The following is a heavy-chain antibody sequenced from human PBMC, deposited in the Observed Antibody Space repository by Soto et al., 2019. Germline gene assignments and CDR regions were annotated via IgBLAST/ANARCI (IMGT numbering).Heavy chain of an antibody. Sequence: PGESLKISCKGSGYTFTDYWIGWVRQLPGKGLEWMGIIYPGDSDTRYSPSFQGHVTITVDKSTSTAYLQWNTLKAPDTATYYCAKTGTDGSWFDPWGQGTLVTVSS. J-gene: IGHJ5*02. CDR3: AKTGTDGSWFDP. CDR1: GYTFTDYW. D-gene: IGHD1-1*01. V-gene: IGHV5-51*01. CDR2: IYPGDSDT.